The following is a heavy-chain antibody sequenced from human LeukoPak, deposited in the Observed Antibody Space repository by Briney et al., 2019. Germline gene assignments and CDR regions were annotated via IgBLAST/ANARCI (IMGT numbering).Heavy chain of an antibody. CDR1: GGSISSGDYY. CDR2: IYYSGST. Sequence: SETLSLTCTVSGGSISSGDYYWSWIRQPPGKGLEWIGYIYYSGSTYYTPSLKSRVTISVDTSKNQFSLKLSSVTAADTAVYYCATSSRIAARAFDIWGQGTMVTVSS. V-gene: IGHV4-30-4*08. CDR3: ATSSRIAARAFDI. J-gene: IGHJ3*02. D-gene: IGHD6-25*01.